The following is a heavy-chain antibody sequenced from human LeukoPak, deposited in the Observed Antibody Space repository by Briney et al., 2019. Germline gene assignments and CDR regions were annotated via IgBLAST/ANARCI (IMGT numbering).Heavy chain of an antibody. D-gene: IGHD3-22*01. CDR3: AREWGHDTSGYFFGY. J-gene: IGHJ4*02. CDR2: ITPMFGTA. V-gene: IGHV1-69*13. CDR1: GGTFTSYA. Sequence: SVKVSCKASGGTFTSYAISWVRQAPGQGLEWMGGITPMFGTANYAQKFQGRVTITADESTSTAYMELSSLRSEDTAVYYCAREWGHDTSGYFFGYWGQGTLVTVSS.